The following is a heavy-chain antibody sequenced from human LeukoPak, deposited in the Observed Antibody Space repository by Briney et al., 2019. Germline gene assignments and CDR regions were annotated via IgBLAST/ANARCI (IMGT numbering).Heavy chain of an antibody. Sequence: PSETLSLTCTVSGGSIRSSCYYWGRIRQPPGKGLEWTGSIYYNRSTYYNPYLKIRVTISVYTSKNQFSLKLSTVTAADTAVYYWARDYDILTGYHLPSYIDYWGQGTLVTVSS. V-gene: IGHV4-39*01. D-gene: IGHD3-9*01. CDR2: IYYNRST. CDR3: ARDYDILTGYHLPSYIDY. CDR1: GGSIRSSCYY. J-gene: IGHJ4*02.